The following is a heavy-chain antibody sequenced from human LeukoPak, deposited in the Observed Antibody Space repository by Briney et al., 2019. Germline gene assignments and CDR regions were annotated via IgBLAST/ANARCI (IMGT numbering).Heavy chain of an antibody. CDR3: ARANWYYYDSSGYYYGTPFDY. Sequence: SETLSLTCAVYGGSFSGYYWSWIRQPPGKGLEWIGEINHSGSTNYNPSLKSRVTISVDTSKNQFSLKLSSVTAADTAVYYCARANWYYYDSSGYYYGTPFDYRGQGTLVTVSS. D-gene: IGHD3-22*01. V-gene: IGHV4-34*01. CDR1: GGSFSGYY. CDR2: INHSGST. J-gene: IGHJ4*02.